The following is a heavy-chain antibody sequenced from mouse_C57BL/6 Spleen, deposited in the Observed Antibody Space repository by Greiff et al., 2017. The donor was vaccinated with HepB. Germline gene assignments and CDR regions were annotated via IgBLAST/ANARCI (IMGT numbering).Heavy chain of an antibody. D-gene: IGHD1-1*01. V-gene: IGHV5-6*02. CDR1: GFTFSSYG. CDR3: ARQEDGSSLDY. Sequence: DVKLVESGGDLVKPGGSLKLSCAASGFTFSSYGMSWVRQTPDKRLEWVATISSGGSYTYYPDSVKGRFTISRDNAKNTLYLQMSSLKSEDTAMYYCARQEDGSSLDYWGQGTSVTVSS. J-gene: IGHJ4*01. CDR2: ISSGGSYT.